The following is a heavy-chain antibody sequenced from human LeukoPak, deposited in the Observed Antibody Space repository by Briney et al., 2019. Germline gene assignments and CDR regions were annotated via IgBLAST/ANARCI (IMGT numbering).Heavy chain of an antibody. CDR2: TNHSGST. J-gene: IGHJ3*02. V-gene: IGHV4-34*01. CDR1: GGSFSGYY. CDR3: ARDDSSGSDAFDI. D-gene: IGHD3-22*01. Sequence: SETLSLTCAVYGGSFSGYYWSWIRQPPGKRLEWIGETNHSGSTNYNPSLKSRVTISVDTSKNQFSLKLSSVTAADTAVYYCARDDSSGSDAFDIWGQGTMVTVSS.